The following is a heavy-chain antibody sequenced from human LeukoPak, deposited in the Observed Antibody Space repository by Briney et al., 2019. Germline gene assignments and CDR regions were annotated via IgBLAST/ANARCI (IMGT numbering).Heavy chain of an antibody. CDR2: IYYSGST. CDR3: ARVTAVAGLALSV. Sequence: KASETLSLTCTVSGGSISSYYWSWIRQPPGKGLEWIGYIYYSGSTNYNPSLKSRVTISVDTSKNQFSLKLSSVTAADTAVYYCARVTAVAGLALSVWGQGTLVTVSS. D-gene: IGHD6-19*01. V-gene: IGHV4-59*01. CDR1: GGSISSYY. J-gene: IGHJ4*02.